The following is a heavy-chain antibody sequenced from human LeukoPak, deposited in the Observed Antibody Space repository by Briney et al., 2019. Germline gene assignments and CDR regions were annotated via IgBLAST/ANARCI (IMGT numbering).Heavy chain of an antibody. CDR1: GGSISSYY. Sequence: PSETLSLTCTVSGGSISSYYWSWIRRPPGKGLEWIGYIYDSGTTNYNPSLKSRVTISVDTSKNQFSLTLSSVTAADTAAYYCASRRSGWYYFDYWGQGTLVTVSS. CDR2: IYDSGTT. V-gene: IGHV4-59*08. CDR3: ASRRSGWYYFDY. J-gene: IGHJ4*02. D-gene: IGHD6-19*01.